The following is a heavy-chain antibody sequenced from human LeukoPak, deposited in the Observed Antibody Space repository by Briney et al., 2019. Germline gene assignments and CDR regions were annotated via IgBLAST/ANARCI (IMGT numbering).Heavy chain of an antibody. CDR1: GGSISSYY. V-gene: IGHV4-4*07. J-gene: IGHJ5*02. CDR2: IYTSGST. CDR3: ARDRDYSKLIWFDP. D-gene: IGHD4-11*01. Sequence: PSETLSLTCTVSGGSISSYYWSWIRQPAGKGLEWIGRIYTSGSTNYNPSLKSRVTMSVDTSKNQFSLKLSSVTAADTAVYCCARDRDYSKLIWFDPWGQGTLVSVSS.